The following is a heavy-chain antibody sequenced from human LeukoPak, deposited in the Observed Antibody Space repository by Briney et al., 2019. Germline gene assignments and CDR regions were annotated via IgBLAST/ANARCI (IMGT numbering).Heavy chain of an antibody. D-gene: IGHD5-18*01. J-gene: IGHJ4*02. CDR2: ISSSSSYI. Sequence: GGSLRLSCAASGFTFSSYSMNWVRQALGKGLEWVSSISSSSSYIYYADSVKGRFTISRDNAKNSLYLQMNSLRAEDTAVYYCARGDTAMVTPDYWGQGTLVTVSS. CDR3: ARGDTAMVTPDY. V-gene: IGHV3-21*01. CDR1: GFTFSSYS.